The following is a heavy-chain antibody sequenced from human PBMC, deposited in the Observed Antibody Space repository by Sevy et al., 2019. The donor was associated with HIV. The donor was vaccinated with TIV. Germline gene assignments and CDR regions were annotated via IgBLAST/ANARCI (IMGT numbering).Heavy chain of an antibody. CDR1: GFTFSTHA. D-gene: IGHD6-19*01. J-gene: IGHJ4*02. CDR2: ISYDGSTE. V-gene: IGHV3-30-3*01. Sequence: GGSLRLSCAASGFTFSTHAMHWVRQAPGKGLEWVALISYDGSTEYYADSLKGRFTISRDISKNTLYLQMNSLRIEDTAVYFCARDAGYSTGWYPGYWGQGTLVTVSS. CDR3: ARDAGYSTGWYPGY.